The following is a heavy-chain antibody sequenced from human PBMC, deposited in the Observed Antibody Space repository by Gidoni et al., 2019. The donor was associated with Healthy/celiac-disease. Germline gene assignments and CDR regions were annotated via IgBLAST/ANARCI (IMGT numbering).Heavy chain of an antibody. CDR3: ARDTQRRDGYNYGAFDI. D-gene: IGHD5-12*01. V-gene: IGHV3-53*01. CDR1: GFTVSSNY. CDR2: IYSGGST. Sequence: EVQLVESGGGLIQPGGSLRLSCAASGFTVSSNYMSWVRQAPGKGLEWVSVIYSGGSTYYADSVKGRFTISRDNSKNTLYLQMNSLRAEDTAVYYCARDTQRRDGYNYGAFDIWGQGTMVTVSS. J-gene: IGHJ3*02.